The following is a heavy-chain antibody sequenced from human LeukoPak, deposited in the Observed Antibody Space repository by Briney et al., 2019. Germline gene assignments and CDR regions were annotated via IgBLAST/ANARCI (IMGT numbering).Heavy chain of an antibody. Sequence: ASVKVSCKASGYTFTGYYMHWVRQAPGQGLERMGWINPNSGGTNYAQKFQGRVTMTRDTSISTAYMELSRLRSDDTAVYYCARDPTMVAASSLSDYWGQGTLVTVSS. CDR3: ARDPTMVAASSLSDY. CDR1: GYTFTGYY. D-gene: IGHD2-15*01. J-gene: IGHJ4*02. CDR2: INPNSGGT. V-gene: IGHV1-2*02.